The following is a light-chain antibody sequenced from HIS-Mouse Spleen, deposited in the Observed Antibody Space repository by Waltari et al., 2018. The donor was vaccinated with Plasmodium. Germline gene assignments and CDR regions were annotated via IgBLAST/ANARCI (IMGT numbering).Light chain of an antibody. CDR1: QGISSY. J-gene: IGKJ3*01. V-gene: IGKV1-8*01. CDR2: AAS. CDR3: QQYYSYLFT. Sequence: AIRMTPSPPSLSASPGDRVTITCRASQGISSYLAWYQQKPGKAPKLLIYAASTLQSGVPSRFSGSGSGTDFTLTISCLQSEDFATYYCQQYYSYLFTFGPGTKVDIK.